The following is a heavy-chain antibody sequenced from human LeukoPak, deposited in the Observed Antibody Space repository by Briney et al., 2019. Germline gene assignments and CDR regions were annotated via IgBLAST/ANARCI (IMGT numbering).Heavy chain of an antibody. V-gene: IGHV3-7*01. CDR1: GFTFSSYW. D-gene: IGHD1-26*01. J-gene: IGHJ5*02. CDR3: ARDIYCGSP. CDR2: IKQDGSEK. Sequence: GRSLRLSCAASGFTFSSYWMSWVRQAPGKGLEWVANIKQDGSEKYYVDSVKVRFTISRDNAKNSLYLQMNSLRTEATAVYYCARDIYCGSPWGQGTLVTVSS.